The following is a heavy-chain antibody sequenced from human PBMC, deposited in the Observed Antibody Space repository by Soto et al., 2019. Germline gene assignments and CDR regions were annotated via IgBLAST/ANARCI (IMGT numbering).Heavy chain of an antibody. CDR2: IIPIFGTA. J-gene: IGHJ6*02. D-gene: IGHD2-2*03. CDR1: VCTLSSYA. Sequence: SVKVSCKASVCTLSSYAISWVRQAPGQGLEWMGGIIPIFGTANYAQKFQGRVTITADDSTSTAYMELNSLRAEDTAVYYCAKDGYCSGTSCYVYYYYYGMDVWGQGTTVTVSS. V-gene: IGHV1-69*13. CDR3: AKDGYCSGTSCYVYYYYYGMDV.